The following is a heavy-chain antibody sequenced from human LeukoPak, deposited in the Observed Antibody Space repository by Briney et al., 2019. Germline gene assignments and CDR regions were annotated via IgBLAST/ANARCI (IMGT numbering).Heavy chain of an antibody. D-gene: IGHD3-10*01. CDR2: INHSGST. J-gene: IGHJ5*02. CDR3: ARDLSGSHQLSWFDP. Sequence: KPSETLSLTCAVYGGSFSGYYWSWIRQPPGKGLEWIGEINHSGSTNYNPSLKSRGTISVDTSKNQFSLKRSSVTAADTAVYYCARDLSGSHQLSWFDPWGQGTLVTVSS. CDR1: GGSFSGYY. V-gene: IGHV4-34*01.